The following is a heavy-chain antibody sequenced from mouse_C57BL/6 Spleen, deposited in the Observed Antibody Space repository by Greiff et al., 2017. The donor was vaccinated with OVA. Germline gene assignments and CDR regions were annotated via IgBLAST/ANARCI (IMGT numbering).Heavy chain of an antibody. Sequence: EVQLQQPGPELVKPGASVKISCKASGYTFTDYNMDWVKQSHGQSLEWIGDINPNNGGTIYNQKFKGKATLTVDKSSSTAYMELRSLTSEDTAVYYCARWLRFCAMDYWGQGTSVTVSS. CDR1: GYTFTDYN. J-gene: IGHJ4*01. CDR2: INPNNGGT. V-gene: IGHV1-18*01. CDR3: ARWLRFCAMDY. D-gene: IGHD1-2*01.